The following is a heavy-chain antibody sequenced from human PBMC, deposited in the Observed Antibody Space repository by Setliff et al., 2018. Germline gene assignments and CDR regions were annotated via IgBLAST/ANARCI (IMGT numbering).Heavy chain of an antibody. D-gene: IGHD6-6*01. CDR2: IYSGGSST. CDR3: ATYKRSSSFEY. Sequence: GGSLRLSCAASGFTFSSYAMSWVRQAPGKGLEWVSVIYSGGSSTYYADSVKGRFTISRDNAKNSLYLQMNSPRAEDTAVYYCATYKRSSSFEYWGQGSLVTVSS. CDR1: GFTFSSYA. J-gene: IGHJ4*02. V-gene: IGHV3-23*03.